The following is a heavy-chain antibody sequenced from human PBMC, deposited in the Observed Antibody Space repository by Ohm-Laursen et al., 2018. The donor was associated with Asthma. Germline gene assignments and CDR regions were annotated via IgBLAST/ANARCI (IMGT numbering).Heavy chain of an antibody. Sequence: SVKVSCKASGGTFSSYAISWVRQAPGQGLEWMGGIIPIFGTANYAQKFQGRVTITADESTSTAYMELSSLRSEDTAVYYCASSVATVTTDWYFDLWGRGTLVTVSS. CDR3: ASSVATVTTDWYFDL. V-gene: IGHV1-69*01. J-gene: IGHJ2*01. D-gene: IGHD4-17*01. CDR2: IIPIFGTA. CDR1: GGTFSSYA.